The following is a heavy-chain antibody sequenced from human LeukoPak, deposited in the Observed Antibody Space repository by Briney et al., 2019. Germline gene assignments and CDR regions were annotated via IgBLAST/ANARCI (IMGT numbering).Heavy chain of an antibody. V-gene: IGHV5-51*01. J-gene: IGHJ5*02. Sequence: GESLKISCKGSGYSFTSYWIGWVRQMPGKGLEWMGIIYPGDSDTRYSPSFQGQVTISADKSISTAYLQWSSLKASDTAMYYCARQVPGYCSSTSCYSNWFDPWDQGTLVTVSS. CDR3: ARQVPGYCSSTSCYSNWFDP. D-gene: IGHD2-2*01. CDR1: GYSFTSYW. CDR2: IYPGDSDT.